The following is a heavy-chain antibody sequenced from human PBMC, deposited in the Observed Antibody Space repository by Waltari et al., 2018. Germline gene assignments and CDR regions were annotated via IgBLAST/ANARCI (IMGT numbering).Heavy chain of an antibody. CDR3: ARDPGPIVGAPDY. Sequence: QAQLVQSGTEVKKPGASVTVSCQASGYSFTDSHLHWVRQTPGQGLEWLGWINPKNGDTGYAQNFLGRVTMTRDTSINTVYMDLSGLRSDDTAVFYCARDPGPIVGAPDYWGQGTLVTVSS. CDR2: INPKNGDT. V-gene: IGHV1-2*02. CDR1: GYSFTDSH. D-gene: IGHD1-26*01. J-gene: IGHJ4*02.